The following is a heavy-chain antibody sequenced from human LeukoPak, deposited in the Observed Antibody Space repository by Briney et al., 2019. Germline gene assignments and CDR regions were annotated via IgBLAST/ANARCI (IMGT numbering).Heavy chain of an antibody. V-gene: IGHV1-2*02. Sequence: ASVKVSCKASGYTFTGYCMHWVRQAPGQGLEWMGWINPNSGGTNYAQKFQGRVTMTRDTSISTAYMELSRLRSDDTAVYYCARDPLLIFGVVRPGDYFDYWGQGTLVTVSS. CDR2: INPNSGGT. CDR1: GYTFTGYC. CDR3: ARDPLLIFGVVRPGDYFDY. D-gene: IGHD3-3*01. J-gene: IGHJ4*02.